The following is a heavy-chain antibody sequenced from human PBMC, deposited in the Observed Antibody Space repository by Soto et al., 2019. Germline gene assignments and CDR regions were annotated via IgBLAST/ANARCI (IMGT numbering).Heavy chain of an antibody. V-gene: IGHV2-5*01. CDR2: IYWNDGK. J-gene: IGHJ4*02. Sequence: QITLKESGPTLLKPTQTLTLTCTLSGFSLSTSGVGVGWMRQPPGKALEWLALIYWNDGKRYSPSLKSRLTITKDTSKNQVVLTMTDMDPVDTATYYCEHIGGYNLLDYGGQGTLVTVSS. CDR3: EHIGGYNLLDY. D-gene: IGHD5-12*01. CDR1: GFSLSTSGVG.